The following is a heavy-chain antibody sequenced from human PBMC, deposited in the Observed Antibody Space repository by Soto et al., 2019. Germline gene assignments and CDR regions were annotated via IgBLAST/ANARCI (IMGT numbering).Heavy chain of an antibody. CDR1: GGSFSGYY. CDR3: ARVLFGRGNWFDP. V-gene: IGHV4-34*01. D-gene: IGHD3-3*01. CDR2: INHSGST. J-gene: IGHJ5*02. Sequence: PSETLSLTCAVYGGSFSGYYWSWIRQPPGKGLEWIGYINHSGSTNYNPSLKSRVTISVDTSKNQFSLKLSSVTAADTAVYYCARVLFGRGNWFDPWGQGTLVTVSS.